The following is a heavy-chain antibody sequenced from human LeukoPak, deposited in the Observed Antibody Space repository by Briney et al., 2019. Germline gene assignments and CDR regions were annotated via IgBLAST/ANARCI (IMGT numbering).Heavy chain of an antibody. J-gene: IGHJ4*02. CDR3: ARESASGRYSYGYVSLFDY. D-gene: IGHD5-18*01. CDR1: GFTFSSYA. V-gene: IGHV3-30-3*01. CDR2: ISHDGSNK. Sequence: PGGSLRLSCAASGFTFSSYAMHWVRQAPGKGLEWVAVISHDGSNKYYADSVKGRFTISRDNSKNTLYLQMNSLRAEDTAVYYCARESASGRYSYGYVSLFDYWGQGTLVTVSS.